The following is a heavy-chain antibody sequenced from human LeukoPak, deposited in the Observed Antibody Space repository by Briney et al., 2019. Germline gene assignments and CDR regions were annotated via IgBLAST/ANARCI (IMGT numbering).Heavy chain of an antibody. V-gene: IGHV3-30-3*01. CDR3: AGVGATGAFDY. D-gene: IGHD1-26*01. CDR1: GLSFNSHA. CDR2: ISYDGNNK. J-gene: IGHJ4*02. Sequence: GGSLRLSCAASGLSFNSHAMHWVRQAPGKGLEWVAVISYDGNNKYYADSEKGRFTISRDNSKNTLYLQMNSLRAEDTAVYYCAGVGATGAFDYWGQGTLVTVSS.